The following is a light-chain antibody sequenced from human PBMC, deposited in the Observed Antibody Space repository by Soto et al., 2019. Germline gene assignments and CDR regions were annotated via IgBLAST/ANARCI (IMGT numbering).Light chain of an antibody. Sequence: QLVLTQSPSASASLGASVKLTCTLSSGHSNYAIAWHQQQSEKSPRYPMKLNSDGSHSKGDGIPDRFSGSSSGAERYLTISSLQSEDEADYYCQTWGSGIVVFGGGTQLTVL. J-gene: IGLJ2*01. CDR1: SGHSNYA. CDR3: QTWGSGIVV. V-gene: IGLV4-69*01. CDR2: LNSDGSH.